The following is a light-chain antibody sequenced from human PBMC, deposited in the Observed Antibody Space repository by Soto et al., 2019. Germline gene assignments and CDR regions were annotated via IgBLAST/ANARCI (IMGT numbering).Light chain of an antibody. CDR2: AAS. Sequence: DIQMTQSPSSLSASLVDRVTITCRASQSISSYLNWYQQKPGKAPKLLIYAASSLQRGVPSRFSGSGSGTEFTLTISSMQPDDFATFYCQQYNGYSRTFGQGTKVDIK. CDR3: QQYNGYSRT. J-gene: IGKJ1*01. V-gene: IGKV1-39*01. CDR1: QSISSY.